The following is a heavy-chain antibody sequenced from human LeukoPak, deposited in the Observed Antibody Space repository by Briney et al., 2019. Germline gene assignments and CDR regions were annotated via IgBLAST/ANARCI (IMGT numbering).Heavy chain of an antibody. CDR3: ARDRSFTYYDFWSGYSLFDY. Sequence: GGSLRLSCAASGFTFSSYWMSWVRQAPGKGLEWVANIKQDGSEKYYVDSVKGRFTISRDNAKNSLYLQMNSLRAEATAVYYCARDRSFTYYDFWSGYSLFDYWGQGTLVTVSS. CDR1: GFTFSSYW. D-gene: IGHD3-3*01. CDR2: IKQDGSEK. V-gene: IGHV3-7*01. J-gene: IGHJ4*02.